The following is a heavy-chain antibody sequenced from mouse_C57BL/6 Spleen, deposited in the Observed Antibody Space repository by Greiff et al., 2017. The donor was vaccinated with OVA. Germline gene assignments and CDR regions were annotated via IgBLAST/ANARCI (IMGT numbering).Heavy chain of an antibody. V-gene: IGHV1-59*01. J-gene: IGHJ2*01. CDR2: IDPSDSYT. CDR1: GYTFTSYW. CDR3: ARSHGSSHYFDY. D-gene: IGHD1-1*01. Sequence: QVQLKQPGAELVRPGTSVKLSCKASGYTFTSYWMHWVKQRPGQGLEWIGVIDPSDSYTNYNQKFKGKATLTVDTSSSTAYMQLSSLTSEDSAVYYCARSHGSSHYFDYWGQGTTLTVSS.